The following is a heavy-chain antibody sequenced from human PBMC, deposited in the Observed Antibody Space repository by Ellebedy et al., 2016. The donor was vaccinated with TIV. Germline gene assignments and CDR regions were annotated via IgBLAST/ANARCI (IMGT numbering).Heavy chain of an antibody. D-gene: IGHD5-18*01. CDR1: GFTFSSYS. CDR3: ARGYSYGFDYYYYGMDV. CDR2: ISSSSSYI. V-gene: IGHV3-21*01. Sequence: GGSLRLXXAASGFTFSSYSMNWVRQAPGKGLEWVSSISSSSSYIYYADSVKGRFTISRDNAKNSLYLQMNSLRAEDTAVYYCARGYSYGFDYYYYGMDVWGQGTTVTVSS. J-gene: IGHJ6*02.